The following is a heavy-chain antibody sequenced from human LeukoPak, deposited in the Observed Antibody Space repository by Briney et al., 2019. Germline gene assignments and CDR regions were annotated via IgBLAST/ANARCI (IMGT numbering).Heavy chain of an antibody. CDR1: GGSISSYY. D-gene: IGHD6-13*01. CDR2: IYTSGST. J-gene: IGHJ6*03. Sequence: PSETLSLTCTVSGGSISSYYWGWIRQPAGKGLEWIGRIYTSGSTNYNPSLKSRVTISVDKSKNQFSLKLSSVTAADTAVYYCARAYSSPQGAYYYYMDVWGKGTTVTVSS. V-gene: IGHV4-4*07. CDR3: ARAYSSPQGAYYYYMDV.